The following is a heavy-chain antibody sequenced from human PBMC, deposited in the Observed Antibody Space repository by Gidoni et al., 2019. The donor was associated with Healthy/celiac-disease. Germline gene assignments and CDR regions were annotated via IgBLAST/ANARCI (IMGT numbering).Heavy chain of an antibody. D-gene: IGHD2-2*01. Sequence: EVQLVESGGGLVKPGGSLRLSCAASGFTFSNAWMSWVRQAPGKGLEWVGRIKSKTDGGPTDYAAPVNGRFTISSDDSKNTLYLQMNSLKTEDTAVYYCTTHKDIVVVPAAHWGQGTLVTVSS. CDR2: IKSKTDGGPT. V-gene: IGHV3-15*01. CDR3: TTHKDIVVVPAAH. CDR1: GFTFSNAW. J-gene: IGHJ4*02.